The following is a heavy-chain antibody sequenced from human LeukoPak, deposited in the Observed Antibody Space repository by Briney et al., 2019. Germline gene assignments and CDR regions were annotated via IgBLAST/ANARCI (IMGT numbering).Heavy chain of an antibody. J-gene: IGHJ6*02. CDR3: ARCAVRAAAGTDYYYYGMDV. D-gene: IGHD6-13*01. CDR1: GYTFTCYY. CDR2: INPNSGGT. Sequence: ASVKVSCKASGYTFTCYYMHWVRQAPGQGLEWMGWINPNSGGTNYAQKFQGRVTMTRDTSISTAYMELSRLRSDDPAVYYCARCAVRAAAGTDYYYYGMDVWGQGTTVTVSS. V-gene: IGHV1-2*02.